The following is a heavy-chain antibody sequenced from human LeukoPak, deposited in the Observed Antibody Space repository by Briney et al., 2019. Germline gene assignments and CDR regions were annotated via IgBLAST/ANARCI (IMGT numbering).Heavy chain of an antibody. Sequence: GGSLRLSCAASGFSFSSNYISWVRQAPGKGLEWVSIIYSDGSTFHADSVKGRFTISRDNSKNNLDLQMNSLRADDTAVYFGASDRHRYRGTNGDGDAFDIWGQGTMVTVTS. CDR1: GFSFSSNY. J-gene: IGHJ3*02. CDR2: IYSDGST. V-gene: IGHV3-53*01. CDR3: ASDRHRYRGTNGDGDAFDI. D-gene: IGHD1-7*01.